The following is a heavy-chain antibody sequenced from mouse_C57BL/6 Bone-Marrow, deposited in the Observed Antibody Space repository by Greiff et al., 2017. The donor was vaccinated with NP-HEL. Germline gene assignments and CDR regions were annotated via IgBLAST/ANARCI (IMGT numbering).Heavy chain of an antibody. Sequence: EVQLQESGPELVKPGASVKISCKASGYSFTDYNMNWVKQSNGKSLEWIGVINPNYGTTSYNQKFKGKATLTVDQSSSTAYMQLNSLTSEDSAVYYCARRALNWDVGYFDVWGTGTTVTVSS. J-gene: IGHJ1*03. CDR3: ARRALNWDVGYFDV. V-gene: IGHV1-39*01. CDR1: GYSFTDYN. CDR2: INPNYGTT. D-gene: IGHD4-1*02.